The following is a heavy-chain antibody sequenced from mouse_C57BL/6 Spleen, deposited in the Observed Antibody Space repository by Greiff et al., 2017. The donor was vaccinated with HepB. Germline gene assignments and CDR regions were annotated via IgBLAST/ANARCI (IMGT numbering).Heavy chain of an antibody. CDR1: GFTFSSYG. J-gene: IGHJ1*03. Sequence: EVQLQQSGGDLVKPGGSLKLSCAASGFTFSSYGMSWVRQTPDKRLEWVATISSGGSYTYYPDSVKGRFTISRDNAKNTLYLQMSSLKSEDTAMYYCASPLYYSNYDWYFDVWGTGTTVTVSS. CDR2: ISSGGSYT. D-gene: IGHD2-5*01. V-gene: IGHV5-6*01. CDR3: ASPLYYSNYDWYFDV.